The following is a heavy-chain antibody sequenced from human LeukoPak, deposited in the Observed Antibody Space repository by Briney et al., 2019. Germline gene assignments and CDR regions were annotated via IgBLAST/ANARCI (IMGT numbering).Heavy chain of an antibody. CDR1: GFTFSSYA. Sequence: GGSLRLSXAASGFTFSSYAMSWVRQAPGKGLEWVSAISGSGGSTYYADSVKGRFTISRDYSKNTLYLQMNSLRAEDTAVYYCARASLLGYCSSTSCYQFDYWGQGTLVTVSS. V-gene: IGHV3-23*01. J-gene: IGHJ4*02. D-gene: IGHD2-2*01. CDR3: ARASLLGYCSSTSCYQFDY. CDR2: ISGSGGST.